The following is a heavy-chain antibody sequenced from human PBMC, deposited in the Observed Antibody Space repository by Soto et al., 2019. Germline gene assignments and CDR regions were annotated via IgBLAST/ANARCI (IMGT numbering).Heavy chain of an antibody. CDR1: GFTFSSYG. CDR2: IYYDGSNK. Sequence: QVQLVESGGGVVQPGRSLRLSCAASGFTFSSYGMHWVRQAPGKGLEWVAVIYYDGSNKYYADSVKGRFTICRDNSKSTRYLQMNSLRAEDRAVYYCARDIKDDGSGYYAGFGKWGQGPLVTFSS. CDR3: ARDIKDDGSGYYAGFGK. V-gene: IGHV3-33*01. J-gene: IGHJ4*02. D-gene: IGHD3-22*01.